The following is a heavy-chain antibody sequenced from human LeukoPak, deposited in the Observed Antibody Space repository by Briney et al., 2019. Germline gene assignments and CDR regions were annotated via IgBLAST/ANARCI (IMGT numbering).Heavy chain of an antibody. CDR1: GYSFTDYG. CDR3: ARSDSSGYLVNY. V-gene: IGHV1-18*01. J-gene: IGHJ4*02. D-gene: IGHD3-22*01. Sequence: ASVKVSCKASGYSFTDYGLCWVRQAPGQGLEWMGWISTYNGNRKYAQNLQGRVSMTTDTSTSTAHMELRNLKSDDTAVYYCARSDSSGYLVNYWGQGTLVTVSS. CDR2: ISTYNGNR.